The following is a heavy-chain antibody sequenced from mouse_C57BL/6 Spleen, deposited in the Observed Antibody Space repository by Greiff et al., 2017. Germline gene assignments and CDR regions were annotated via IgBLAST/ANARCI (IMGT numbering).Heavy chain of an antibody. CDR1: GFTFSDYG. CDR3: ARPFGTDAMDY. CDR2: ISSGSSTI. V-gene: IGHV5-17*01. Sequence: EVQRVESGGGLVKPGGSLKLSCAASGFTFSDYGMHWVRQAPEKGLEWVAYISSGSSTIYYADTVKGRFTISRDNAKNTLFLQMTSLRSEDTAMYYCARPFGTDAMDYWGQGTSVTVSS. D-gene: IGHD2-14*01. J-gene: IGHJ4*01.